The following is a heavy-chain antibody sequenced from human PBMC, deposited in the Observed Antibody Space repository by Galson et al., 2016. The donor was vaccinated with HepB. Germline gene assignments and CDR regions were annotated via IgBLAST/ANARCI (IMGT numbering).Heavy chain of an antibody. V-gene: IGHV3-23*01. CDR2: VSYSGGST. D-gene: IGHD3-10*01. Sequence: SLRLSCAASGFTFSNYGVRWVRQAPGKGLEWVSAVSYSGGSTYYAASEKGRFTISRDNSKNTLFLQLTSLRVEDTAIYYCAKRHYYGSGSFDYWGQGTLVTVSS. CDR1: GFTFSNYG. J-gene: IGHJ4*02. CDR3: AKRHYYGSGSFDY.